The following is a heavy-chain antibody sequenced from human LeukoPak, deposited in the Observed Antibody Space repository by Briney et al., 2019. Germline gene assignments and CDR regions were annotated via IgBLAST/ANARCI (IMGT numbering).Heavy chain of an antibody. Sequence: PGGSLRLSCAASGFTFSSYAMSWVRHAPGKGLEWVSAISGSGGSTYYADSVKGRFTISRDNSKNTLYLQMNSLRAEDTAVYYCAKGRRVAGFSYYFDYWGQGTLVTVSS. CDR3: AKGRRVAGFSYYFDY. D-gene: IGHD1-14*01. CDR2: ISGSGGST. CDR1: GFTFSSYA. J-gene: IGHJ4*02. V-gene: IGHV3-23*01.